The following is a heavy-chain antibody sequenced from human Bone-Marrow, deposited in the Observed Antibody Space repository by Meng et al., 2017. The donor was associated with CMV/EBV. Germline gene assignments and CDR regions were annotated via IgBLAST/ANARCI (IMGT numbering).Heavy chain of an antibody. CDR3: ARRGNYYYYYGMDV. V-gene: IGHV4-59*12. CDR1: GGSISSYY. CDR2: IYYSGST. Sequence: SETLSLTCTVAGGSISSYYWSWIRQPPGKGLEWIGYIYYSGSTNYNPSLKSRVTISVDTSKNQFSLKLSSVTAADTAVYYCARRGNYYYYYGMDVWGQGTTVTVSS. J-gene: IGHJ6*02. D-gene: IGHD3-16*01.